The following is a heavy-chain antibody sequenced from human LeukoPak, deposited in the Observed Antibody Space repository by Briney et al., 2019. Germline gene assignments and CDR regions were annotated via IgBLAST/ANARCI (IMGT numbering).Heavy chain of an antibody. CDR1: GFTFSIYA. Sequence: PGGSLRLSCAASGFTFSIYAMSWVRQAPGKGLEWVSASGSGVSTYYADSVKGRFTISRDNSKNTLYLQMNSLRAEDTAVYYCAKDLYGDYGDDYWGQGTLVTVSS. V-gene: IGHV3-23*01. J-gene: IGHJ4*02. CDR2: SGSGVST. D-gene: IGHD4-17*01. CDR3: AKDLYGDYGDDY.